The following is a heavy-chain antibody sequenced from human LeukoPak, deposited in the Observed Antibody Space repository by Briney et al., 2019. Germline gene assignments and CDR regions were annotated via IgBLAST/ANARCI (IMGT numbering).Heavy chain of an antibody. Sequence: GASVKVSCKASGYTFTSYAMHWVRQAPGQGLEWMGWINPNSGGTNYAQKFQGRVTMTRDTSISTAYMELSRLRSEDTAVYYCARVRDYDFWSGYYKKGNDAFDIWGQGTMVTVSS. CDR2: INPNSGGT. CDR3: ARVRDYDFWSGYYKKGNDAFDI. V-gene: IGHV1-2*02. CDR1: GYTFTSYA. J-gene: IGHJ3*02. D-gene: IGHD3-3*01.